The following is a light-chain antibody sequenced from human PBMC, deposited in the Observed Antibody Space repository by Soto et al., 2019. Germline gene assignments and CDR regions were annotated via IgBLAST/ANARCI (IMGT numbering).Light chain of an antibody. J-gene: IGKJ5*01. Sequence: EIVLTQSPATLSLSPGERATLSCRASQSVSRYLAWYQQKPGQAPRLLIYDASNRATGIPARFSGSGSGTDFTLTISSLEPEDFALDYCQQRSNWPLITFGQGTRLEIK. CDR2: DAS. CDR3: QQRSNWPLIT. CDR1: QSVSRY. V-gene: IGKV3-11*01.